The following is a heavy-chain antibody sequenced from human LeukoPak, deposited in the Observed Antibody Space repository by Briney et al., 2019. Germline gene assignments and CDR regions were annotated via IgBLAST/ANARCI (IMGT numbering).Heavy chain of an antibody. D-gene: IGHD2-15*01. V-gene: IGHV4-59*01. CDR3: ARGGGYCSGGSCYPFDY. CDR2: IYYSGST. J-gene: IGHJ4*02. CDR1: GGSISSYY. Sequence: KTSETLSLTCTVSGGSISSYYWSWIRQPPGKGLEWIGYIYYSGSTNYNPSLKSRVTISVDTSKNQFSLKLSSVTAADTAVYYCARGGGYCSGGSCYPFDYWGQGTLVTVSS.